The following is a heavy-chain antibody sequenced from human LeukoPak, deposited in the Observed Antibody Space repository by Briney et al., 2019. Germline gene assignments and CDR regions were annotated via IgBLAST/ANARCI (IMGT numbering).Heavy chain of an antibody. D-gene: IGHD6-13*01. CDR1: GFTFSSYD. V-gene: IGHV3-13*01. CDR2: IGTAGDT. Sequence: GGSLRLSCAASGFTFSSYDMHWVRQATGKGLEWVSAIGTAGDTYYPGSVKGRFTISRENAKNSLYLQMNSLRAGDTAVYYCARGSDSWLVDYWGQGTLVTVSS. CDR3: ARGSDSWLVDY. J-gene: IGHJ4*02.